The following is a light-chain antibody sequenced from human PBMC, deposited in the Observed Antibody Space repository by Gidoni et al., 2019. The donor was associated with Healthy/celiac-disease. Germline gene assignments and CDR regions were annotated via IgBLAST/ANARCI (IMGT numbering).Light chain of an antibody. Sequence: SYELTQPPSVSVSPGQTTRITCSGDALPQQYAYWYQQKPGQAPVLVIYKDSERPSGIPERFSGSSSGTTVTLTISGVQAEDEADYYCQSADSSGPKVFGGGTKLTVL. CDR2: KDS. CDR3: QSADSSGPKV. CDR1: ALPQQY. V-gene: IGLV3-25*02. J-gene: IGLJ2*01.